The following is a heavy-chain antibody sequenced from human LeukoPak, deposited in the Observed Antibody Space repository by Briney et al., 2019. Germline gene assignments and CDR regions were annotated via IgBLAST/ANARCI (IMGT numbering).Heavy chain of an antibody. CDR2: IGDNDSRT. V-gene: IGHV3-23*01. CDR1: GFTYSSYA. Sequence: GGSLRLSCAASGFTYSSYAMSWVRQAPGKGLEWVSSIGDNDSRTYYADSVKGRFTLSRDNSKNTLYLQMNSLRADDTAVYYCAKDTQYRTNDYWGQGTLVTVSS. CDR3: AKDTQYRTNDY. J-gene: IGHJ4*02. D-gene: IGHD1-1*01.